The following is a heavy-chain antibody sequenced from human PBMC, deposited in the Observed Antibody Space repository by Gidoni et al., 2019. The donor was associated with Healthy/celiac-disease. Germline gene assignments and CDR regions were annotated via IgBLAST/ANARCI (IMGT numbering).Heavy chain of an antibody. CDR3: ARPTMVRGVMGAFDI. V-gene: IGHV4-39*01. D-gene: IGHD3-10*01. CDR2: IYYSGST. J-gene: IGHJ3*02. Sequence: QLQLQESGPGLVKPSETLSLTCTVSGGSISSSSYYWGWIRQPPGKGLEWIGSIYYSGSTYYNPSLKSRVTISVDTSKNQFSLKLSSVTAADTAVYYCARPTMVRGVMGAFDIWGQGTMVTVSS. CDR1: GGSISSSSYY.